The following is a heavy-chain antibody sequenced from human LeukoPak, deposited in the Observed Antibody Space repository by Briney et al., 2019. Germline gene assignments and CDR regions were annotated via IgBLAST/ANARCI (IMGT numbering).Heavy chain of an antibody. V-gene: IGHV4-59*12. CDR2: IYYSGST. J-gene: IGHJ4*02. CDR3: ASIAVAHYFDY. CDR1: GGSISSYY. Sequence: SETLSLTCTVSGGSISSYYWSWIRQPPGKGLEWIGYIYYSGSTNYNPSLKSRVTISVDTSKNQFSLKLSSVTAADTAVYYCASIAVAHYFDYWGQGTLVTVSS. D-gene: IGHD6-19*01.